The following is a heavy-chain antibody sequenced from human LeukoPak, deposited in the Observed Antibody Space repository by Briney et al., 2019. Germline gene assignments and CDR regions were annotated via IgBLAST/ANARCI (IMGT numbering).Heavy chain of an antibody. CDR2: IRYDGSDK. CDR3: AKDQSTGTSWTSYYMDV. Sequence: GESLRLSCAASGFTSNSYGMHWVRQAPGKRLEWVAFIRYDGSDKYYADSVTGRFSISRDGSKNTLFLQMNSLRIEDTAVYYCAKDQSTGTSWTSYYMDVWGKGTTVTVSS. CDR1: GFTSNSYG. J-gene: IGHJ6*03. D-gene: IGHD1-14*01. V-gene: IGHV3-30*02.